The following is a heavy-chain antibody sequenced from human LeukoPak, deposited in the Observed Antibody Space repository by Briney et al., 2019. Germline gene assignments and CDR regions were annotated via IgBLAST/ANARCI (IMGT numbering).Heavy chain of an antibody. Sequence: PGGSLRLSCAASGFTFSSYGMHWVRQAPGKGLEWVAVISYDGSNKYYADSVKGRFTISRDNSKNTLYLQMNSLRAEDTAVYYCAKNSRVSYYYDSNPFGPDYWGQGTLVTVSS. CDR3: AKNSRVSYYYDSNPFGPDY. D-gene: IGHD3-22*01. J-gene: IGHJ4*02. V-gene: IGHV3-30*18. CDR1: GFTFSSYG. CDR2: ISYDGSNK.